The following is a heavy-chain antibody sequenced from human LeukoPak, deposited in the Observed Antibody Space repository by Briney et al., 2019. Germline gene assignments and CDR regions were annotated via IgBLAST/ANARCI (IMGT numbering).Heavy chain of an antibody. CDR2: IYYSGST. J-gene: IGHJ4*02. D-gene: IGHD2-2*01. CDR3: AGGGGVVPAYDY. Sequence: PSQTLSLTCTVSGGSISSGGYYWSWIRQHPGKGLEWIGYIYYSGSTYYNPSLKSRVTISVDTSKNQFSLKLSSVTAADTAVYYWAGGGGVVPAYDYWGQGTLVTVSS. V-gene: IGHV4-31*03. CDR1: GGSISSGGYY.